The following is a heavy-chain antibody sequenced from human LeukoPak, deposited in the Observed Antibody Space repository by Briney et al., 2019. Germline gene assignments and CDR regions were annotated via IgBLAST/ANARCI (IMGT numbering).Heavy chain of an antibody. J-gene: IGHJ1*01. CDR2: IRSKAYGGTT. Sequence: QTGGSLRLSCTVSGFTFGDYAMSWVRQAPGKGLEWVGFIRSKAYGGTTEYAASVKGRFTISRDDSKSIAYLQMNSLKTEDTAVYYCTRDGGSGWPEYFQDWGQGTLVTVSS. CDR3: TRDGGSGWPEYFQD. V-gene: IGHV3-49*04. CDR1: GFTFGDYA. D-gene: IGHD6-19*01.